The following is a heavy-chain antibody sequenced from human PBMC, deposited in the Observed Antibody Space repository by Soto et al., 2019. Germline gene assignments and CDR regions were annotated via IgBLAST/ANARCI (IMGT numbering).Heavy chain of an antibody. CDR2: ISYDGSNK. CDR3: VVVTPLGFDY. V-gene: IGHV3-30-3*01. Sequence: GESLKISCAASGFTFSSYAMHWVRQAPGKGLEWVAVISYDGSNKYYADSVKGRFTISRDNSKNTLYLQMNSLRAEDTAVYYCVVVTPLGFDYWGQGTLVTVSS. CDR1: GFTFSSYA. D-gene: IGHD2-21*02. J-gene: IGHJ4*02.